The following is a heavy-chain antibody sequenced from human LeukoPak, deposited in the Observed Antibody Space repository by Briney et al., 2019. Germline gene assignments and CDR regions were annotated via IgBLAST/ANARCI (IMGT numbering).Heavy chain of an antibody. CDR2: ISSSSSYI. D-gene: IGHD2-15*01. V-gene: IGHV3-21*01. J-gene: IGHJ4*02. Sequence: GGSLRLSCAASGFTFSNAWMNWVRQAPGKGLEWVSSISSSSSYIYYADSVKGRFTISRDNAKNSLSLQMNSLRVEDTAVYYCARVYCSGGSCYYFDYWGQGTLVTVSS. CDR1: GFTFSNAW. CDR3: ARVYCSGGSCYYFDY.